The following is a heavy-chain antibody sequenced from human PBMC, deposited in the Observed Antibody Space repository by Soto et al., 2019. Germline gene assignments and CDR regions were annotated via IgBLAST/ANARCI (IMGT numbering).Heavy chain of an antibody. Sequence: ASVKVSVKASGYTFSTYEINWVRRAAGQGLEWMGRMNPDNGNTGYAQKFQDRVTMTRNTSISTAYMELSSLRSDDTAVYYCARGPRESGEWLLFDYWGQGALVTVSS. CDR1: GYTFSTYE. CDR3: ARGPRESGEWLLFDY. V-gene: IGHV1-8*01. D-gene: IGHD3-3*01. J-gene: IGHJ4*02. CDR2: MNPDNGNT.